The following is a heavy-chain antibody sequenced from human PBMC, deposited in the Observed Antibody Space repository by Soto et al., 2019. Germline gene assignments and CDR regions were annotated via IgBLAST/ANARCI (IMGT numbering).Heavy chain of an antibody. CDR3: ARERGTTVIDYYYYYMDV. D-gene: IGHD4-4*01. CDR1: GYTFTSYD. V-gene: IGHV1-8*01. CDR2: MNPNSGNT. Sequence: ASVKVSCKASGYTFTSYDINWVRQATGQGLEWMGWMNPNSGNTGYAQKFQGRVTMTRNTSISTAYMELSSLRSEDTAVYYCARERGTTVIDYYYYYMDVWGKGTTVTVSS. J-gene: IGHJ6*03.